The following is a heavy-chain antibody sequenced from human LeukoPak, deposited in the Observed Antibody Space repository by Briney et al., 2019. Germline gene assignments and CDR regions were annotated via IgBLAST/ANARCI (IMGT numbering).Heavy chain of an antibody. V-gene: IGHV4-34*01. CDR3: ARGSHRAWEVLLD. CDR1: GGSFNYY. CDR2: INQSGIT. J-gene: IGHJ4*02. D-gene: IGHD3-10*01. Sequence: SETLSLTFAVYGGSFNYYWSWIRQPPGKGLEWIGDINQSGITNYDPSLKSRVTISIDTSKNQLSLKVTSVAAADTAVYYCARGSHRAWEVLLDWGQGTLVTVSS.